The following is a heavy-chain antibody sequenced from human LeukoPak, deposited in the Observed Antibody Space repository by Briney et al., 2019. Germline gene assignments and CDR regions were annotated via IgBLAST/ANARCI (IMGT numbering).Heavy chain of an antibody. J-gene: IGHJ5*02. CDR1: GYSISSGYY. CDR3: AREGSGGSWFDP. D-gene: IGHD2-15*01. CDR2: IYYSGST. V-gene: IGHV4-61*01. Sequence: SETLSLTCTVSGYSISSGYYWGWIRQPPGKGLEWIGYIYYSGSTNYNPSLKSRVTISVDTSKNQFSLKLSSVTAADTAVYYCAREGSGGSWFDPWGQGTLVTVSS.